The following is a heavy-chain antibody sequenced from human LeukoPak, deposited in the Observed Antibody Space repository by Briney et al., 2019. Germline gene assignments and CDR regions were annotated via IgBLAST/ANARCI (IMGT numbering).Heavy chain of an antibody. J-gene: IGHJ3*02. CDR3: ANHLSGTDAFDI. Sequence: ASVKVSCKASGYTFTSYDINWVRQATGQGLEWMGWMNPNSGNTGCAQKFQGRVTITRNTSISTAYMELSSLRSEDTAVYYCANHLSGTDAFDIWGQGTMVTVSS. V-gene: IGHV1-8*03. D-gene: IGHD3-10*01. CDR2: MNPNSGNT. CDR1: GYTFTSYD.